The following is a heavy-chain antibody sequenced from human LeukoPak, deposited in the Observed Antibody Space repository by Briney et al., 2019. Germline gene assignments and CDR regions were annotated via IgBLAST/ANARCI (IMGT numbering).Heavy chain of an antibody. CDR3: ARHRLSDSSGWYGYYLDY. D-gene: IGHD6-19*01. CDR1: GYSFTSYW. Sequence: KPGESLKISCKGSGYSFTSYWIGWVRQMPGKGLEWMGIIYPGDSDTRYSPSFQGQVTISADKSISTAYLQWSSLKASDTAMYYCARHRLSDSSGWYGYYLDYWGQGTLVTVSS. J-gene: IGHJ4*02. CDR2: IYPGDSDT. V-gene: IGHV5-51*01.